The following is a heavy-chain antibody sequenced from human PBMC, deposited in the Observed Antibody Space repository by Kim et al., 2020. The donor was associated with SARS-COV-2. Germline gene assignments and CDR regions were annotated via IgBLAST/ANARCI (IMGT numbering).Heavy chain of an antibody. CDR2: ISAYNGNT. CDR3: ARDRSSGWALYYYYGMDV. V-gene: IGHV1-18*01. D-gene: IGHD6-19*01. Sequence: ASVKVSCKASGYTFTSYGISWVRQAPGQGLEWMGWISAYNGNTNYAQKLQGRVTMTTDTSTSTAYMELRSLRSDDTAVYYCARDRSSGWALYYYYGMDVWGQGTTVTVSS. CDR1: GYTFTSYG. J-gene: IGHJ6*02.